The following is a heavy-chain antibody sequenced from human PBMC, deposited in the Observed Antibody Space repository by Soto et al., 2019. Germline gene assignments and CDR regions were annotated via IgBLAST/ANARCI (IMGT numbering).Heavy chain of an antibody. J-gene: IGHJ4*02. CDR2: INAGNGNT. V-gene: IGHV1-3*01. Sequence: ASVKVSCKASGYTFTSYAMHWVRQAPGQRLEWMGWINAGNGNTKHSQKLQGRVTITRDTSASTAYMELRSMRSEDTAVYYCAGDVAAVDYWGQGTLVTVSS. D-gene: IGHD6-13*01. CDR1: GYTFTSYA. CDR3: AGDVAAVDY.